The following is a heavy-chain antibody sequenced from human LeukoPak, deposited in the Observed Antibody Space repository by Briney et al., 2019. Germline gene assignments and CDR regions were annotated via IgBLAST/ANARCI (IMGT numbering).Heavy chain of an antibody. J-gene: IGHJ4*02. CDR1: GGSFSGYY. CDR2: FNHSGST. D-gene: IGHD4-11*01. V-gene: IGHV4-34*01. CDR3: ARVARHDYSYYPGGNYFDY. Sequence: PSETLSLTCAVYGGSFSGYYWSWLRQPPGQGLEWLGEFNHSGSTNYNPSLKSRVTISVDTSKNQFSLKLTSVTAADTAVYYCARVARHDYSYYPGGNYFDYWGQGTLVTVSS.